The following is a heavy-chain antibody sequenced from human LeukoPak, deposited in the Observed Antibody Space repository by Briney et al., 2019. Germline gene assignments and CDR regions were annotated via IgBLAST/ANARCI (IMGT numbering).Heavy chain of an antibody. D-gene: IGHD1-26*01. V-gene: IGHV3-21*04. J-gene: IGHJ4*02. CDR3: ATSDSAVGDTFDY. CDR1: GFTFSSYS. CDR2: ISSSSSYI. Sequence: PGGSLRLSCAASGFTFSSYSMNWVRQAPGKGLEWVSSISSSSSYIYYADSVKGRFTISRDNSKNTLYLQMNSLRAEDTAVYYCATSDSAVGDTFDYWGQGTLVTVSS.